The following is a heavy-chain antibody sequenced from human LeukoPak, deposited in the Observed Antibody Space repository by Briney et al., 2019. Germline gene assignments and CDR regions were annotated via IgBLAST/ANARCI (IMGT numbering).Heavy chain of an antibody. V-gene: IGHV3-48*02. CDR2: ISGSGSPI. CDR3: ATSGGSRAYWYFEL. J-gene: IGHJ2*01. D-gene: IGHD3-16*01. CDR1: GFTFSTYS. Sequence: GGSLRLSCAASGFTFSTYSMNWVRQAPGKGLESIAYISGSGSPIYYAASVKGRFTISRDNADNSLYLQMNNLRDVDTAVYYCATSGGSRAYWYFELWGRGTLVTVSS.